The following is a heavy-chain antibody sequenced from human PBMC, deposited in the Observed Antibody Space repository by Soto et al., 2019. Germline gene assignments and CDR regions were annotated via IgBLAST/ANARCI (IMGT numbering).Heavy chain of an antibody. CDR2: INHSGST. J-gene: IGHJ6*02. Sequence: SETLSLTCAVLGGSFSGYYWSWIRQPPGKGLEWIGEINHSGSTNYNPSLKSRVTISVDTSKNQFSLKLSSVTAADTAVYYCARVRYFDYYGMDVWGQGTTVTVSS. CDR1: GGSFSGYY. V-gene: IGHV4-34*01. CDR3: ARVRYFDYYGMDV. D-gene: IGHD3-9*01.